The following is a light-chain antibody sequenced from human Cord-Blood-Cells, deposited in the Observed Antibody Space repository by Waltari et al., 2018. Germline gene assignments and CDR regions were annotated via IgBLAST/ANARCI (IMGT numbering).Light chain of an antibody. Sequence: EIVMTQSPATLPVSSGETASLSCRASQSVRSNLAWYQQKPGQAPRLLIYGASTRATGIPARFSGSGSGTEFTLTISSLQSEDFAVYYCQQYNNWPPYTFGQGTKLEIK. J-gene: IGKJ2*01. V-gene: IGKV3-15*01. CDR1: QSVRSN. CDR3: QQYNNWPPYT. CDR2: GAS.